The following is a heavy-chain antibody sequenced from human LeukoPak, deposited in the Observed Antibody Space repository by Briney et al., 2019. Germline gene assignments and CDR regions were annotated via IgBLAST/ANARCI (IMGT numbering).Heavy chain of an antibody. Sequence: ASVKVSCKASGYTFTSYDINWVRQATGQGLERMGWMNPNSGNTGYARKFQGRVTMTRNTSISTAYMELSSLRSEDRAVYYCARGGRDSSGYYIWFDPWGQGTLVTVSS. CDR3: ARGGRDSSGYYIWFDP. CDR1: GYTFTSYD. CDR2: MNPNSGNT. D-gene: IGHD3-22*01. J-gene: IGHJ5*02. V-gene: IGHV1-8*01.